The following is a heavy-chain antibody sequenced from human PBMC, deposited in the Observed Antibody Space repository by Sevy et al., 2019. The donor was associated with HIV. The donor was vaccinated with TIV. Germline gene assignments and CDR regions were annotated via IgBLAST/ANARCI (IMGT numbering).Heavy chain of an antibody. CDR2: IYYSGST. D-gene: IGHD3-3*01. J-gene: IGHJ6*02. V-gene: IGHV4-39*01. CDR3: ARRQGFLEANYYYGMDV. CDR1: GGSISSSSYY. Sequence: SETLSLTCTVSGGSISSSSYYWGCIRQPPGKGLEWIGSIYYSGSTYYNPSLKSRVTISVDTSKNQFSLKLSSVTAADTAVYYCARRQGFLEANYYYGMDVWGQGTTVTVSS.